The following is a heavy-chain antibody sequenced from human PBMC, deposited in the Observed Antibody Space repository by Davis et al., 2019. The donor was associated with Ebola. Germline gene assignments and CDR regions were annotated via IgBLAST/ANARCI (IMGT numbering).Heavy chain of an antibody. Sequence: PSETLSLTCTVSGGSISSSSYYWGWIRQPPGKGLEWIGSIYYSGSTYYNPSLKSRVTISVDTSKNQFSLKLSSVTAADTAVYYCARVGYKGYGNYYYGMDVWAQGTTVTVSS. CDR2: IYYSGST. J-gene: IGHJ6*02. CDR1: GGSISSSSYY. CDR3: ARVGYKGYGNYYYGMDV. D-gene: IGHD5-18*01. V-gene: IGHV4-39*01.